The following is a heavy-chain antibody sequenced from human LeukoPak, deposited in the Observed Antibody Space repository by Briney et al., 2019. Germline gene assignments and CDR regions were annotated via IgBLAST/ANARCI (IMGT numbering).Heavy chain of an antibody. CDR1: GYTFTGYY. D-gene: IGHD3-10*01. CDR2: INPNSGGT. Sequence: ASVMVSCKASGYTFTGYYMHWVRQAPGQGLEWMGWINPNSGGTNYAQKFQGRVTMTRDTSISTAYMELSRLRSDDTAVYYCARAQTQHYYGSGSYTFDPWGQGTLVTVSS. J-gene: IGHJ5*02. CDR3: ARAQTQHYYGSGSYTFDP. V-gene: IGHV1-2*02.